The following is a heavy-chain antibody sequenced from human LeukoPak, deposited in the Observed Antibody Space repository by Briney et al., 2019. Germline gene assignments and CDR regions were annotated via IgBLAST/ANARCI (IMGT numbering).Heavy chain of an antibody. CDR3: ASYGSYGAFDI. V-gene: IGHV1-8*03. CDR1: GYTFTSYG. J-gene: IGHJ3*02. Sequence: ASVKVSCKASGYTFTSYGISWVRQAPGQGLEWMGWMNPNSGNTGYAQKFQGRVTITRNTSISTAYMELSSLRSEDTAVYYCASYGSYGAFDIWGQGTMVTVSS. CDR2: MNPNSGNT. D-gene: IGHD1-26*01.